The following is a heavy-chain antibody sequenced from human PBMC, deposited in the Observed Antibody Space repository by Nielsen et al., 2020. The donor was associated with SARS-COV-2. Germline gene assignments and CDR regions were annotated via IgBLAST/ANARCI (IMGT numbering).Heavy chain of an antibody. CDR3: ARDRGSGSYLQRGVYYYYYGMDV. V-gene: IGHV3-53*01. CDR1: GFTVSSNY. D-gene: IGHD1-26*01. J-gene: IGHJ6*02. Sequence: GGSLRLSCAASGFTVSSNYMSWVRQAPGKGLEWVSVIYSGGSTYYADSVKGRFTISRDNSKNTLYLQMNSLRAEDTAVYYCARDRGSGSYLQRGVYYYYYGMDVWGQGTTVTVSS. CDR2: IYSGGST.